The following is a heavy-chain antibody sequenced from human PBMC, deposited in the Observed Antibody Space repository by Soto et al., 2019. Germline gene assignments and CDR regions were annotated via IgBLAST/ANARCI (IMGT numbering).Heavy chain of an antibody. D-gene: IGHD3-10*01. J-gene: IGHJ4*02. CDR3: AREYGSGTQPDYFDY. V-gene: IGHV1-69*01. CDR1: GGTFSSYA. CDR2: IIPIFGTA. Sequence: QVQLVQSGAEVKKPGSSVKVSCKASGGTFSSYAMSRVRQAPGQGLEWMGGIIPIFGTANYAQKFQGRVTITADESTSTAYMELSSLRSEDTAVYYCAREYGSGTQPDYFDYWGQGTLVTVSS.